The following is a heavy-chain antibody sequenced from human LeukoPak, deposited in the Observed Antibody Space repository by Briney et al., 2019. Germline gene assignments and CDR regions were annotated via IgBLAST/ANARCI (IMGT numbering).Heavy chain of an antibody. CDR3: ARVSANYDFWSGYFWGAFDI. CDR1: GGTFSSYA. CDR2: INPSGGST. V-gene: IGHV1-46*01. Sequence: ASVKVSCKASGGTFSSYAISWVRQAPGQGLEWMGIINPSGGSTSYAQKFQGRVTMTRDMSTSTVYMELSSLRSEDTAVYYCARVSANYDFWSGYFWGAFDIWGQGTMVTVSS. J-gene: IGHJ3*02. D-gene: IGHD3-3*01.